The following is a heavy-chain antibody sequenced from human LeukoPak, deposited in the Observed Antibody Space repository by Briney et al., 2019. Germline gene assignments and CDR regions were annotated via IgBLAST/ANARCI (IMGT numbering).Heavy chain of an antibody. Sequence: GGSLRLSCAASGFTFSSYAMHWVRQAPGKGLEYASAISSNGDSTYYANFVKGRFTISRDNSKNTLYLQMASLRGEDTAVYYCARAPREGFSGSYPDYWGQGTLVTVSS. V-gene: IGHV3-64*01. CDR3: ARAPREGFSGSYPDY. CDR2: ISSNGDST. D-gene: IGHD1-26*01. J-gene: IGHJ4*02. CDR1: GFTFSSYA.